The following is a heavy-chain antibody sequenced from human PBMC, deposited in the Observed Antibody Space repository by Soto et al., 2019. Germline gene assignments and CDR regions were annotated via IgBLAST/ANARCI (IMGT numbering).Heavy chain of an antibody. CDR2: ISGSGGST. V-gene: IGHV3-23*01. CDR1: GFTFSSYA. CDR3: AREDGGGPFDY. J-gene: IGHJ4*02. D-gene: IGHD3-10*01. Sequence: GSLRRSCAASGFTFSSYAMSWVRQAPGKGLEWVSGISGSGGSTYDADSVKGRFTISRDNSKNTLYLQMSSLRVEDTAVYYCAREDGGGPFDYWSQGTLVTVSS.